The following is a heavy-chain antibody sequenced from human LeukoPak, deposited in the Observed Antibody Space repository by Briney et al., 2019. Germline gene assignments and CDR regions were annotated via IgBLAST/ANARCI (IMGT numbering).Heavy chain of an antibody. CDR1: GYSFTRYY. V-gene: IGHV1-46*01. CDR2: INPSGGST. CDR3: ARAKVVTEGYYFDY. Sequence: AASVKVSCKASGYSFTRYYMHWVRQAPGQGLEWMGIINPSGGSTTYAQKFQGRVTMTGDSSTGTVYMELSSLRSEDTAVYYCARAKVVTEGYYFDYWGQGTLVTVSS. J-gene: IGHJ4*02. D-gene: IGHD4-23*01.